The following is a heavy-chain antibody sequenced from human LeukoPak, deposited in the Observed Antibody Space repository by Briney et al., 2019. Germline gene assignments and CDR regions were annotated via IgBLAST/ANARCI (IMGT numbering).Heavy chain of an antibody. CDR1: GFKFSNHG. Sequence: GGSLRLSCAASGFKFSNHGMHWVRQAPGKGLEWVAVIWYDGSNKYYADSVKGRFTISRDNSKNTLYLQMDSLRAEDTAVYYCARDREARFFDYWGQGTPVTVSS. J-gene: IGHJ4*02. V-gene: IGHV3-33*01. D-gene: IGHD1-26*01. CDR2: IWYDGSNK. CDR3: ARDREARFFDY.